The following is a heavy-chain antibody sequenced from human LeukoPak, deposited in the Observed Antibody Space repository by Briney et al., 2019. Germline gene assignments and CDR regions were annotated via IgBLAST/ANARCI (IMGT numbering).Heavy chain of an antibody. J-gene: IGHJ4*02. CDR1: GGSISSSSYY. CDR3: ARTRYYYNSRSYGAPYYFDY. V-gene: IGHV4-39*01. D-gene: IGHD3-10*01. Sequence: SETLSLTCTVSGGSISSSSYYWGWIRQPPGKGLEWIGSIYYSGSTYYNPSLKSRVTISVDASKNQFSLKLSSVTAADTAVYYCARTRYYYNSRSYGAPYYFDYWGQGTLVTVSS. CDR2: IYYSGST.